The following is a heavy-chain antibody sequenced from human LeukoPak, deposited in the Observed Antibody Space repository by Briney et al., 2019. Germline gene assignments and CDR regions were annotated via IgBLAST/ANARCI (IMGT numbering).Heavy chain of an antibody. CDR3: AKEATPTGYNWFDP. V-gene: IGHV3-23*01. CDR2: ISGSGGGT. D-gene: IGHD1-14*01. J-gene: IGHJ5*02. CDR1: GFTFSSYA. Sequence: GGSLRLSCVGSGFTFSSYAMSWVRQPPGKGLEWVSTISGSGGGTYYADSVKGRFTISRDNSKDTLYLQMNSLRAEDTAVYYCAKEATPTGYNWFDPWGQGTLVTVSS.